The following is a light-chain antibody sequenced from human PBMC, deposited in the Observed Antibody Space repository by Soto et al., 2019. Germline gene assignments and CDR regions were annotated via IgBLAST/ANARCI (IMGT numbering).Light chain of an antibody. V-gene: IGKV3-20*01. CDR2: GAS. CDR3: QQYGSSGT. J-gene: IGKJ1*01. Sequence: EIVLTQSPGPVSLAPCESSTLCCMASQSVSNNYLAWYQQKPGQAPRLLIYGASNRATGIPDRFSGSGSGTDFTLTISRLEPEDFAVYYCQQYGSSGTFGQGAKVDIK. CDR1: QSVSNNY.